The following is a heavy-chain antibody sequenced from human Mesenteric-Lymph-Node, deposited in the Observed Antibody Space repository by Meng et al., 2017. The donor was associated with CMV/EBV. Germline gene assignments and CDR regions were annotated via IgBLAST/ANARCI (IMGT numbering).Heavy chain of an antibody. V-gene: IGHV4-59*01. CDR1: GGSFSGYY. J-gene: IGHJ5*02. Sequence: GSLRLSCAVYGGSFSGYYWSWIRQPPGKGLEWIGYIYYTGSTNYNPSLKSRVTISVDTSKTQFSLKLSSVTAADTAVYYCARLNNWFDPWGQGTLVTVSS. CDR2: IYYTGST. CDR3: ARLNNWFDP.